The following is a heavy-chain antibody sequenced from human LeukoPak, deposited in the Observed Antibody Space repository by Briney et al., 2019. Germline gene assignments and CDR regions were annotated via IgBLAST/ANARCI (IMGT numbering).Heavy chain of an antibody. CDR2: INTSGRT. J-gene: IGHJ3*01. D-gene: IGHD2-2*01. V-gene: IGHV4-4*07. CDR3: QGLLPPTAAYRPDDAFDL. Sequence: PSETLSLTCTVSGGSISSYYWSWIRQPAGKGLEWIGRINTSGRTNYNPPLKSRVTMSVDTSKNQFSLKLSSVTAADTAVYYCQGLLPPTAAYRPDDAFDLWGQGTMVTVSS. CDR1: GGSISSYY.